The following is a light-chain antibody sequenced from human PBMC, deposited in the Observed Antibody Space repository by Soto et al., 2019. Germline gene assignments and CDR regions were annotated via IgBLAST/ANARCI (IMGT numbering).Light chain of an antibody. CDR1: QSVSSSY. CDR3: QQYGSSAWT. Sequence: EIVLTQSPGTLSLSPGERATLSCRASQSVSSSYLAWYQQKPGQAPRLLIYGASSRATGIPDRFSGSGSGPDFTLTISRLKPEDFAVYYCQQYGSSAWTFGQGTKVKSN. CDR2: GAS. V-gene: IGKV3-20*01. J-gene: IGKJ1*01.